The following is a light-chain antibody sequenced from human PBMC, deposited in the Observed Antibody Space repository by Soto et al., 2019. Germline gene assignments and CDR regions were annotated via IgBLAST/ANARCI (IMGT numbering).Light chain of an antibody. J-gene: IGKJ1*01. V-gene: IGKV3-20*01. CDR3: QQYGSSGT. CDR2: GAS. CDR1: QRVSTSY. Sequence: EVVLTQSPGTLSLSPGERATLSCRASQRVSTSYLAWYQQRPGQAPRLLIYGASIRATGVPDRFSGSGSGTDFTLTIRRLEPEDFAVYYCQQYGSSGTFGQGTKVEIK.